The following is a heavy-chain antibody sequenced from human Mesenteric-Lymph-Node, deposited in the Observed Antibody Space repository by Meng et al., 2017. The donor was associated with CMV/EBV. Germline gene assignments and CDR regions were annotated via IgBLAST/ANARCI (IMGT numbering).Heavy chain of an antibody. V-gene: IGHV4-31*03. J-gene: IGHJ5*02. Sequence: LRLSCTVSGGSISSGGDYWSWIRQQPGKGLEWIGYIYYTGSTYYNPSLKSRVTISIDTSKNQFSLKLASVTAADTAVYYCARGNVYSGSHGAVYRPFDPWGQGILVTVSS. CDR3: ARGNVYSGSHGAVYRPFDP. CDR2: IYYTGST. D-gene: IGHD1-26*01. CDR1: GGSISSGGDY.